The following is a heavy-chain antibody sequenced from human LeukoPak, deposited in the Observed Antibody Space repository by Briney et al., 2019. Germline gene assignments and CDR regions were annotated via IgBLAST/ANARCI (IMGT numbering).Heavy chain of an antibody. CDR3: AKDFRGMAYYFYYMDV. V-gene: IGHV3-30*02. CDR1: GFSFSTYG. CDR2: IRFDEINK. D-gene: IGHD3-10*01. J-gene: IGHJ6*03. Sequence: GGSLRLSCAASGFSFSTYGMHWVRQAPGKGLEWVAFIRFDEINKYYAESVKGRFAVSRDNSKNTLFLQLNSLRAEDTAVYHCAKDFRGMAYYFYYMDVWGKGTTVTVSS.